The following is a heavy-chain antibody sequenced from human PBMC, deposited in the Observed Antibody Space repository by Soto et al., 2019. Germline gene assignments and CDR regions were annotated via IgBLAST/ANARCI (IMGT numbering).Heavy chain of an antibody. CDR1: GGSISSGGYS. J-gene: IGHJ5*02. CDR2: IYHSGST. V-gene: IGHV4-30-2*01. Sequence: QLQLQESGSGLVKPSQTLSLTCAVSGGSISSGGYSWLWIRQPTGKGLECIGYIYHSGSTYYTPSLKSRVTIPVDMSKNQFSVTLSSVTACARAVYYCASRPSGSGFDPWGQGTLVTVSS. CDR3: ASRPSGSGFDP. D-gene: IGHD1-26*01.